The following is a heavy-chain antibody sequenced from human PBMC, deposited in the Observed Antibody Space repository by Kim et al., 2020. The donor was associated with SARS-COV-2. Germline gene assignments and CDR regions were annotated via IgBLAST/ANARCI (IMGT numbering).Heavy chain of an antibody. CDR3: ARALGLTLVDY. Sequence: SETLSLTCTVSGGSISTYYWNWIRQPPGKGLEWIGYISYSGSTNYNPSLKSRITISVDTSKNQFSLKLSSVTAADTAVYYCARALGLTLVDYWGQGTLVTVSS. J-gene: IGHJ4*02. CDR1: GGSISTYY. CDR2: ISYSGST. D-gene: IGHD7-27*01. V-gene: IGHV4-59*01.